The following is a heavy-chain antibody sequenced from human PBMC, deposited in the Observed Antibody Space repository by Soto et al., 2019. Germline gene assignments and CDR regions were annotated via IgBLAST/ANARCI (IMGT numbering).Heavy chain of an antibody. CDR2: IYYSGST. D-gene: IGHD2-15*01. V-gene: IGHV4-59*01. J-gene: IGHJ3*02. CDR1: GGSISSYY. Sequence: SETLSLTCTVSGGSISSYYWSWIRQPPGKGLEWIGYIYYSGSTNYNPSLKSRVTISVDTSKNQFSLKLSSVTAADTAVYYCARCSYRRPTDAFDIWGQGTMVTVSS. CDR3: ARCSYRRPTDAFDI.